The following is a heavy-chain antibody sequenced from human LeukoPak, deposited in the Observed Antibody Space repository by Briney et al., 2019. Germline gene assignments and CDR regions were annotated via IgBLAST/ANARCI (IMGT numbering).Heavy chain of an antibody. J-gene: IGHJ4*02. V-gene: IGHV1-46*01. CDR3: ARQQGIQYLNFDY. Sequence: ASVKVPCKASGYTLTSYYIHWLRQAPGQGPQWMGMINLIGGLTHYAPKFQGRVTMTRDTSTSTVYMELSSLGSEDTAVYYCARQQGIQYLNFDYWGQGALVTVSS. CDR1: GYTLTSYY. CDR2: INLIGGLT. D-gene: IGHD5-24*01.